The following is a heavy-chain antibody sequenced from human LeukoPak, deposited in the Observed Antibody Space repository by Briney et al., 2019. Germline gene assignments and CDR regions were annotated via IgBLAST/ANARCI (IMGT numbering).Heavy chain of an antibody. Sequence: GGSLRLSCAASGFTVSTFPMHWVRQAPGKGLEWVALIQDDGATTNYADSVRGRFTISTDTYTSPAYLQMIDLTPYDPTVHHCATQNITLVVVISPFDYWGQGTLVTVSS. CDR1: GFTVSTFP. V-gene: IGHV3-30*02. D-gene: IGHD3-22*01. CDR3: ATQNITLVVVISPFDY. CDR2: IQDDGATT. J-gene: IGHJ4*02.